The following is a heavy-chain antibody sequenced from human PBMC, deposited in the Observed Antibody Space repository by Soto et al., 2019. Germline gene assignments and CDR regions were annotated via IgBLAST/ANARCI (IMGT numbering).Heavy chain of an antibody. CDR3: AKDPGGGEAY. CDR2: ISYDGSNK. V-gene: IGHV3-30*18. D-gene: IGHD1-26*01. J-gene: IGHJ4*02. Sequence: QVQLVESGGGVVQPGRSLRLSCAASGFTFSSYGMHWVRQAPGKGLEWVAVISYDGSNKYYADSVKGRFTISRDNSKNTLYLKMNSLRAEDTAVYYCAKDPGGGEAYWGQGTLVTVSS. CDR1: GFTFSSYG.